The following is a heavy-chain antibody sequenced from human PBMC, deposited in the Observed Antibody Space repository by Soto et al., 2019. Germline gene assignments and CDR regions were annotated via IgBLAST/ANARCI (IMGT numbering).Heavy chain of an antibody. CDR1: GGSITFSAYY. CDR3: ARHGMVRGAVVYFDY. J-gene: IGHJ4*02. V-gene: IGHV4-39*01. D-gene: IGHD3-10*01. CDR2: IYNSVNS. Sequence: QLQLQESGPGLVKSSETLSLTCTVSGGSITFSAYYWAWISQPPGKGLEWMGSIYNSVNSYYNGSLNSRVTISVDTSKKPFSLRLSSVSAADTAVYYCARHGMVRGAVVYFDYWGGQGTLVTVSS.